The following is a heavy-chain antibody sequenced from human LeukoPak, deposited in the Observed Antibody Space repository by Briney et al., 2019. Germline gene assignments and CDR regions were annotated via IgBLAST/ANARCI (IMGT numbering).Heavy chain of an antibody. D-gene: IGHD3-9*01. V-gene: IGHV4-34*01. CDR1: TGSFSDYY. CDR3: ARGVGYDILTGPGYFDL. J-gene: IGHJ2*01. CDR2: ISHSGST. Sequence: SETLSLTCAVYTGSFSDYYWRWIRQPPGMGLEWIGEISHSGSTNYNPSLKSRVSISVDTSKNQFSLKLSSLNAADTAVYYCARGVGYDILTGPGYFDLWGRGTLVTVSS.